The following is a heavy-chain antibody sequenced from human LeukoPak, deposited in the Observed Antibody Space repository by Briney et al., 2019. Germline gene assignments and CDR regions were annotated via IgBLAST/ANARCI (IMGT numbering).Heavy chain of an antibody. J-gene: IGHJ4*02. CDR3: ARGLVIVDFDY. Sequence: GGSLRLSCAASGFTFSNYWMSWVRQAPGKGLEWVANIKQDGSEKYYVDSVKGRFTISRDNAKNSLYLQMNSLRAEDTAVYYCARGLVIVDFDYWGQGTLVTVSS. V-gene: IGHV3-7*01. D-gene: IGHD3-9*01. CDR1: GFTFSNYW. CDR2: IKQDGSEK.